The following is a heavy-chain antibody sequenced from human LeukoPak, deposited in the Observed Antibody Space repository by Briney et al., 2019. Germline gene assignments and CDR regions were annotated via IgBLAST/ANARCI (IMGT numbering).Heavy chain of an antibody. D-gene: IGHD6-13*01. Sequence: PVASVKVSCKASGGTFSSYAISWVRQAPGQGLEWMGGIIPIFGTANYAQKFQGRVTITADESTSTAYMELSSLRSEDTAVYYCARERDSSSWPDAFDIWGQGTMVTVSS. J-gene: IGHJ3*02. CDR2: IIPIFGTA. V-gene: IGHV1-69*13. CDR1: GGTFSSYA. CDR3: ARERDSSSWPDAFDI.